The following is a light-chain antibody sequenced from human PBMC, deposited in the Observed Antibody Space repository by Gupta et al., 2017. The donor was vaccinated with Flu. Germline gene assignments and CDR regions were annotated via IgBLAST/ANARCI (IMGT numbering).Light chain of an antibody. V-gene: IGLV3-19*01. CDR1: SLRNYY. J-gene: IGLJ2*01. CDR2: GKN. Sequence: SSELTQDPAVSVALGQTVRITCQGHSLRNYYATWYQQKPGRAPVLVIYGKNYRPSGIPDRFSGSSSGDTASLTITGAQAEEDADYYCSSRNDNHQGVFGGGTKLTVL. CDR3: SSRNDNHQGV.